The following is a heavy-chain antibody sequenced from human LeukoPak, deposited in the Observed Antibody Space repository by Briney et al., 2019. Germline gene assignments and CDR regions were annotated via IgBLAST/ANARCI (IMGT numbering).Heavy chain of an antibody. D-gene: IGHD1-7*01. CDR3: ARANNWNYALNY. CDR2: ISTGNGNT. CDR1: GDTFIRYG. Sequence: ASVKVSCKASGDTFIRYGISWVRQAPGQGLEWMGWISTGNGNTNYVQKFQGRVTMPTDTSTGTAYMELRSLGSDDTAIYYCARANNWNYALNYWGQGTLVTVSS. V-gene: IGHV1-18*01. J-gene: IGHJ4*02.